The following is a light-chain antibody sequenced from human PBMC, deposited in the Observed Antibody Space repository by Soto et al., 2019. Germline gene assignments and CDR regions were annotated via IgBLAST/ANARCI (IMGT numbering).Light chain of an antibody. V-gene: IGLV4-69*01. Sequence: QSVLTQSPSASASLGASVKLTCTRSSGDSNYAIAWHQQQPEKGPRYLMKVNSGGSHIKGDGIPDRFSGSSSGAERYLFISSLQSEDEADYYCQTWGTGSAIVVFGGGTQLTVL. CDR3: QTWGTGSAIVV. CDR1: SGDSNYA. CDR2: VNSGGSH. J-gene: IGLJ7*01.